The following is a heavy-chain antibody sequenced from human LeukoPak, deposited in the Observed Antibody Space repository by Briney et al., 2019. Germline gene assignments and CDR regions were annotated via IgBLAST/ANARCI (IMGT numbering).Heavy chain of an antibody. CDR3: ARVRWLNAYYHYYYMDV. CDR2: IYDSGST. J-gene: IGHJ6*03. Sequence: SETLSLTCAVSGGSIKSYYWSWVRQPPGKGLEWTGYIYDSGSTNYNPFLKSRVTISLDAAKDQFSLRLSSVTAADTALYYCARVRWLNAYYHYYYMDVWGKGTTVTVS. D-gene: IGHD3-22*01. V-gene: IGHV4-59*01. CDR1: GGSIKSYY.